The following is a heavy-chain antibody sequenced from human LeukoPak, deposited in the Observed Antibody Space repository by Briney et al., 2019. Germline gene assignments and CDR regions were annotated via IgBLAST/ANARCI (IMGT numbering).Heavy chain of an antibody. V-gene: IGHV3-23*01. D-gene: IGHD5-18*01. J-gene: IGHJ4*02. CDR1: GLTFGSPA. CDR3: GKTTVGYSSGQKPAWPVDY. Sequence: GGSLRLSSEAPGLTFGSPAIYWVRQALGEGLGWVAGIFGRGGSPHNAESVKCRSTISRDNSRNTVYLQINSLRADDTAVYYCGKTTVGYSSGQKPAWPVDYWGQGTLVTVSS. CDR2: IFGRGGSP.